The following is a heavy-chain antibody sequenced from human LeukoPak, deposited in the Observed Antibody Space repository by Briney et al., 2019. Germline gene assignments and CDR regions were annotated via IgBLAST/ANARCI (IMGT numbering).Heavy chain of an antibody. CDR3: RAVAGTRYYFDY. CDR2: IYYSGST. D-gene: IGHD6-19*01. CDR1: GFTFSSYSMN. Sequence: PGGSLRLSCAASGFTFSSYSMNWVRQAPGKGLEWIGSIYYSGSTYYNPSLKSRVTISVDTSKNQFSLKLSSVTAADTAVYYCRAVAGTRYYFDYWGQGTLVTVSS. V-gene: IGHV4-59*05. J-gene: IGHJ4*02.